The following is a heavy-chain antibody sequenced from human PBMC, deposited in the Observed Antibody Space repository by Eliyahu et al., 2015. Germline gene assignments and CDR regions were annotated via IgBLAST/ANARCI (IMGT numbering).Heavy chain of an antibody. D-gene: IGHD5-12*01. CDR1: GFXFHDYD. J-gene: IGHJ3*02. Sequence: EVLLMESGGGVVRPGGSLRLSCAVSGFXFHDYDMSWVRQAPGKGLEWVSDINWNGDNTAYVDSVKGRFTISRDNGKNSLNLQMNSLRAEDTALYHCARKARDSGSDFFAAFDIWGLGTMVTVSS. CDR2: INWNGDNT. CDR3: ARKARDSGSDFFAAFDI. V-gene: IGHV3-20*01.